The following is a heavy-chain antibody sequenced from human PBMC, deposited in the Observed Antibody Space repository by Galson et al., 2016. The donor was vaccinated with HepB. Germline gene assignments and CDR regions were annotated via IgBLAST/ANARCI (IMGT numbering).Heavy chain of an antibody. CDR3: ARVKGWSGSYQYYFDY. D-gene: IGHD1-26*01. V-gene: IGHV4-61*08. CDR1: GDSVSSAVNH. Sequence: ETLSLTCTVSGDSVSSAVNHWTWIRQPPGKGLEWIGYMYSSGSSSYNPSLKSRVTISVDTSKNQFSLRLSSVTAADTAVYYCARVKGWSGSYQYYFDYWGQGTLVTVSS. J-gene: IGHJ4*02. CDR2: MYSSGSS.